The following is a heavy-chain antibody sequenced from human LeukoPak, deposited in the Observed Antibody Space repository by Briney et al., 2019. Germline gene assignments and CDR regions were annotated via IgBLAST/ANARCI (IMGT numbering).Heavy chain of an antibody. D-gene: IGHD3-10*01. J-gene: IGHJ3*01. CDR3: AREDYYASGSWD. CDR2: IYSGGST. V-gene: IGHV3-66*01. CDR1: GFTFSIYG. Sequence: GGSLRLSCAASGFTFSIYGMHWVRQAPGKGLEWVSVIYSGGSTFYADSVKGRFTISRDISNNTVYLRMNSLRAEDTAVYYCAREDYYASGSWDWGQGTVVTVSS.